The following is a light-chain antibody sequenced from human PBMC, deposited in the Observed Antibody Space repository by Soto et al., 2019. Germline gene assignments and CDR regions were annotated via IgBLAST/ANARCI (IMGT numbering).Light chain of an antibody. J-gene: IGKJ2*01. CDR2: GAS. V-gene: IGKV3-20*01. CDR3: QQYGSSPPYT. CDR1: QSVSSSY. Sequence: EIVLTQSPGTLSLSPGERATLSCRASQSVSSSYLAWYQQKPGQAPRLLSYGASSRATGIPDRFSGSGSGTDFTLTISRLEPEDFAEYYCQQYGSSPPYTFGQGTKLEIK.